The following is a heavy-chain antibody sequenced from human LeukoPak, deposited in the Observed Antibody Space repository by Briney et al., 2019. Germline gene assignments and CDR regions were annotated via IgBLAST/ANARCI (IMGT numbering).Heavy chain of an antibody. Sequence: GGSLRLSCAASGFTFSSYAMHWVRQAPGKGLEWVAVISYDGSNKYYADSVKGRFTISRDNSKNTLYLQMNSLRAEDTAVYYCGREGGLRYFERLPRGYYFDHLGQGTLVTVSS. J-gene: IGHJ4*02. D-gene: IGHD3-9*01. V-gene: IGHV3-30*04. CDR1: GFTFSSYA. CDR3: GREGGLRYFERLPRGYYFDH. CDR2: ISYDGSNK.